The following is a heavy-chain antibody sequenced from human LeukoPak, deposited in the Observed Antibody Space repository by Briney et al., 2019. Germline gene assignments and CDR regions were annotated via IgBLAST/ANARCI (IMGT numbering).Heavy chain of an antibody. D-gene: IGHD3-10*01. CDR1: GYTFTSYA. CDR3: ARGSGWFGELPLDY. CDR2: INTGNGNT. Sequence: ASVKVSFKASGYTFTSYAMHWVRQAPGQRLEWMGWINTGNGNTKYSQEFQGRVTITRDTSASTAYMEMSSLRSEDMAVYYCARGSGWFGELPLDYWGQGTLVTVSS. J-gene: IGHJ4*02. V-gene: IGHV1-3*03.